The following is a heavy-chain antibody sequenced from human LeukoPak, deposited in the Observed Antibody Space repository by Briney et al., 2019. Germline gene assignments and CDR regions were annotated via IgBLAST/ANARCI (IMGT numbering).Heavy chain of an antibody. D-gene: IGHD3-10*01. V-gene: IGHV3-23*01. CDR3: AKDQTQWFGELLYTDY. CDR2: ISGSGVST. J-gene: IGHJ4*02. Sequence: PGGSLRLSCAASGFTFSSYAMSWVRQAPGKGLEWVSAISGSGVSTYYADSVKGRFTISRDNSKNTLYLQMNSLRAEDTAVYYCAKDQTQWFGELLYTDYWGQGTLVTVSS. CDR1: GFTFSSYA.